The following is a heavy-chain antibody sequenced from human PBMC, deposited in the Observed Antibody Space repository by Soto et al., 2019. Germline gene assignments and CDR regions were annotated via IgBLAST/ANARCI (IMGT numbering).Heavy chain of an antibody. CDR2: IYYSGST. V-gene: IGHV4-31*03. CDR1: GGSISSGGYY. D-gene: IGHD6-6*01. Sequence: SETLSLTCTVAGGSISSGGYYWSWIRQHPGKGLEWIGYIYYSGSTYYNPSLKSRVTISIDTSKNQFSLKLSSVTAADTAVYYCARDRSSIAARPPLYGMDVWGQGTTVTVSS. J-gene: IGHJ6*02. CDR3: ARDRSSIAARPPLYGMDV.